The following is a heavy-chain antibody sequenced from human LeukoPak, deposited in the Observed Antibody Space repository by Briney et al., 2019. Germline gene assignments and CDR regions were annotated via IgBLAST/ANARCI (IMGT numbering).Heavy chain of an antibody. CDR1: GFTFSSYA. CDR2: ISGSGGST. D-gene: IGHD2-8*01. CDR3: AKGGQWRFNAFDI. V-gene: IGHV3-23*01. J-gene: IGHJ3*02. Sequence: GGSLRLSCAASGFTFSSYAMSWVRQAPGKGLEWVSAISGSGGSTYYADSVKGRFAISRDNSKNTLYLQMDSLRAEDTAVYYCAKGGQWRFNAFDIWGQGTMVTVSS.